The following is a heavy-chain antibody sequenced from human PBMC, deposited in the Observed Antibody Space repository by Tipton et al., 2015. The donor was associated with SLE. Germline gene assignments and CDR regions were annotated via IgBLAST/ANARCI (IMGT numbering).Heavy chain of an antibody. D-gene: IGHD3-10*01. J-gene: IGHJ6*03. CDR3: AEGVRGHMDV. V-gene: IGHV4-39*07. Sequence: TLSLTCTVSGGSISSSSYYWGWIRQPPGKGLEWIGSIYYSGSTYYNPSLKSRVTISVDTSKNQFSLKLSSVTAADTAVYYCAEGVRGHMDVWGKGTTVTVSS. CDR1: GGSISSSSYY. CDR2: IYYSGST.